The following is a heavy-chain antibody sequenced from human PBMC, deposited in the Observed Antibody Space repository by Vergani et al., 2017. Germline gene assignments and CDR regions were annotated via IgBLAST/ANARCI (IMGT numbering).Heavy chain of an antibody. D-gene: IGHD2-2*01. CDR2: INPNSGGT. CDR1: GYTFTGYY. V-gene: IGHV1-2*02. Sequence: QVQLVQSGAEVKKPGASVKVSCKASGYTFTGYYMHWVRQAPGQGLEWMGWINPNSGGTNYAQKFQGRVTMTRDTSISTAYMELSRLRSDDTAVYYCARAMEYAAAPTHYYYYYGMGVWGQGTTVTVSS. CDR3: ARAMEYAAAPTHYYYYYGMGV. J-gene: IGHJ6*02.